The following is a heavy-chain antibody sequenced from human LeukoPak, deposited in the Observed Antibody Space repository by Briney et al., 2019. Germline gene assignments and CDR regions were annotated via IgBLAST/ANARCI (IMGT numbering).Heavy chain of an antibody. D-gene: IGHD4-23*01. V-gene: IGHV5-51*01. CDR1: GYSFTSYW. J-gene: IGHJ4*02. Sequence: GESLKISCKGSGYSFTSYWIGWVRQMPGKGLEWMGIIYPGDSDTRYSPSFQGQVTISADKSISTAYPQWSSLKASDTAMYYCASRPFETTVVPWDFYWGQGTQVTVSS. CDR2: IYPGDSDT. CDR3: ASRPFETTVVPWDFY.